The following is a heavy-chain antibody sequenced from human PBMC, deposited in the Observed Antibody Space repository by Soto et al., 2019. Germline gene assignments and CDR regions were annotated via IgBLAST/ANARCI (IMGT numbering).Heavy chain of an antibody. Sequence: QVQVVESGGGVVQPGRSLRLSCAASGFTFSSFGMHWVRQAPGKGLEWVSLIWYDGSKKSYGDSVKGRFTISRDNSRNPLYLQMNSLRADDTAVYYCARDASYYSLWSGYYPSRNGMDVWGQGTRVTVSS. V-gene: IGHV3-33*01. CDR2: IWYDGSKK. CDR3: ARDASYYSLWSGYYPSRNGMDV. J-gene: IGHJ6*02. CDR1: GFTFSSFG. D-gene: IGHD3-3*01.